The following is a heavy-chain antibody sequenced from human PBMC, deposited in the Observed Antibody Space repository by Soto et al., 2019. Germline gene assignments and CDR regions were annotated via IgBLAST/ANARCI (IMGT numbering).Heavy chain of an antibody. V-gene: IGHV4-39*01. CDR3: ARGGRGDV. CDR2: IYYSGST. Sequence: SETLSLTCTVSGGSISSSSYYWGWIRQPPGKGLEWIGSIYYSGSTYYNPSLKSRVTISVDTSKNQFSLKLSPVTAADTAVYYCARGGRGDVWGQGTTVTVSS. J-gene: IGHJ6*02. CDR1: GGSISSSSYY. D-gene: IGHD3-16*01.